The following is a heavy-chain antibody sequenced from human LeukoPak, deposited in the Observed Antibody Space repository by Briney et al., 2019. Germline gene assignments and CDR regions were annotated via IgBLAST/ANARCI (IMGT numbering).Heavy chain of an antibody. D-gene: IGHD1-26*01. J-gene: IGHJ3*02. CDR1: GFTFSNAW. CDR2: IKSKTDGGTT. CDR3: TTDRAREWELPFRRRHDAFDI. V-gene: IGHV3-15*01. Sequence: GGSLRLSCAASGFTFSNAWMSWVRQAPGKGLEWVGRIKSKTDGGTTDYAAPVKGRFTISKDDSKNTLYLQMNSLKTEDTAVYYCTTDRAREWELPFRRRHDAFDIWGQGTMVTVSS.